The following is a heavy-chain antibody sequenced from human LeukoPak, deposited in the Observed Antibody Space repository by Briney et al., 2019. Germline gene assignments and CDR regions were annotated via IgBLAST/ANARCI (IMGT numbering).Heavy chain of an antibody. Sequence: KPSETLSLTCAVYGGSFSGYYWSWIRQPPGKGLEWIGEINHSGSTNYNPSLKSRVTIPVDTSKNQFSLKLSSVTAADTAVYYCARRYCSSTSCYRAAYYFDYWGQGTLVPVSS. CDR3: ARRYCSSTSCYRAAYYFDY. CDR2: INHSGST. CDR1: GGSFSGYY. D-gene: IGHD2-2*01. J-gene: IGHJ4*02. V-gene: IGHV4-34*01.